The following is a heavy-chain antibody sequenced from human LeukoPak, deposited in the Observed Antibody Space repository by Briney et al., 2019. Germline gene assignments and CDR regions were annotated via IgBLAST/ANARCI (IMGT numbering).Heavy chain of an antibody. CDR3: ARRQDDSSGYYFDY. CDR2: IYYSGST. D-gene: IGHD3-22*01. CDR1: GGSISSYY. V-gene: IGHV4-59*08. Sequence: SETLSLTCTVSGGSISSYYWSWIRQPPGKGLEWIGYIYYSGSTNYNPSLKSRVTISVDTSKNQFSPKLSSVTAADTAVYYCARRQDDSSGYYFDYWGQGTLVTVSS. J-gene: IGHJ4*02.